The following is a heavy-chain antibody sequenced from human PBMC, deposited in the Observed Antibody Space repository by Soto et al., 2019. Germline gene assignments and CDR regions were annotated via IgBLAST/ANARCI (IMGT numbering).Heavy chain of an antibody. CDR2: IYSGGST. CDR3: ARVGSYGYAIDS. J-gene: IGHJ4*02. CDR1: GFTVSSNY. D-gene: IGHD5-18*01. Sequence: GESLKISCAASGFTVSSNYMSWVRQAPGKGLEWVSVIYSGGSTYYADSVKGRFTISRHNSKNTLYLQMNSLRTEDTAVYYCARVGSYGYAIDSWGQETLVTVSS. V-gene: IGHV3-53*04.